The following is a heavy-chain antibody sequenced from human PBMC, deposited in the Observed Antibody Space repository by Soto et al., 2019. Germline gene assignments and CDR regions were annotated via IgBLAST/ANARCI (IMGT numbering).Heavy chain of an antibody. CDR3: ARDSYGSGSYSVY. D-gene: IGHD3-10*01. V-gene: IGHV3-21*01. CDR2: ISGSGSYI. J-gene: IGHJ4*02. Sequence: GGSLRLSCAASGFTFSSYSMNWVRQAPGKGLEWVSSISGSGSYIYYADSLKGRFTISRDNAKNSLYLQMNSLRAEDTAIYYCARDSYGSGSYSVYWGQGTLVTVSS. CDR1: GFTFSSYS.